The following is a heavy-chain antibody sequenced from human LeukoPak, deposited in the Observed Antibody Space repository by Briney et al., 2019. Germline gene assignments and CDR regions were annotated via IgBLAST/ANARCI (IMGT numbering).Heavy chain of an antibody. D-gene: IGHD3-10*01. J-gene: IGHJ5*02. V-gene: IGHV1-2*02. CDR1: GYTFTGYY. Sequence: ASVKVSRKASGYTFTGYYMHWVRQAPGQGLEWMGWINPNSGGTNYAQKFQGRVTMTRDTSISTAYMELSRLRSDDTAVYYCARARRVRGVMPNWFDPWGQGTLVTVSS. CDR3: ARARRVRGVMPNWFDP. CDR2: INPNSGGT.